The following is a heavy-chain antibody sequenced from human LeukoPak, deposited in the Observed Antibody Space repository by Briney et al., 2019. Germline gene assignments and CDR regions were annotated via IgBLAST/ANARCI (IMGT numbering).Heavy chain of an antibody. CDR1: GGSISSGDYY. CDR3: ARDTCSSTSCAEAA. J-gene: IGHJ4*02. CDR2: IYYSGST. V-gene: IGHV4-30-4*08. D-gene: IGHD2-2*01. Sequence: SETLSLTCTVSGGSISSGDYYWGWIRQAPGKGLEWIGYIYYSGSTYYNPSLKSRVTISVDTSKNQFSLKLSSVTAADTAVYYCARDTCSSTSCAEAAWGQGTLVTVSS.